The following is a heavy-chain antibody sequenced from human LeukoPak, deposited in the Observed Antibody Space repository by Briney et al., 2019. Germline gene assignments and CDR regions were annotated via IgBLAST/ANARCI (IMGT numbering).Heavy chain of an antibody. CDR1: GYSIGSAYY. V-gene: IGHV4-38-2*02. CDR3: ARIFMATALDY. CDR2: IYHSGST. J-gene: IGHJ4*02. D-gene: IGHD5-12*01. Sequence: SETLSLTCTVSGYSIGSAYYWGWIRQPPGKGLEWIGHIYHSGSTSYNPSLKSRVTISLDTSKNQFSLKLSSLTAADTAVYYCARIFMATALDYWGQGTLVTVSS.